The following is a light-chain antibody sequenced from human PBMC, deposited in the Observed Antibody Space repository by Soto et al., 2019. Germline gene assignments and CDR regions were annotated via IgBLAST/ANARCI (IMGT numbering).Light chain of an antibody. J-gene: IGKJ4*01. CDR2: GTS. Sequence: EMVLTQSPGPLSLSPGERATLSCRASQSVSSSLAGYQQKPGQAPSLLIYGTSSRATGIPGRFSGSGSGTGFTLTISSLGAEDFAVYYCQQYGDSLETFGRGTKVEIK. V-gene: IGKV3-20*01. CDR1: QSVSSS. CDR3: QQYGDSLET.